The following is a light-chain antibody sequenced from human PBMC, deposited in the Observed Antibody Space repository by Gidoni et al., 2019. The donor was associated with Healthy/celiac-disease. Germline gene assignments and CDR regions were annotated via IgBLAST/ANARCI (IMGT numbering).Light chain of an antibody. Sequence: EIVMTPSPATLSVSPGERATLSCRASQSVSSNLAWYQQKPGQAPRLLIYGASTRATGIPARFSGSGSGTEFTLTISSRQSEDFAVYYCQQYNNWPRWTFGQGTKVEIK. V-gene: IGKV3-15*01. J-gene: IGKJ1*01. CDR3: QQYNNWPRWT. CDR1: QSVSSN. CDR2: GAS.